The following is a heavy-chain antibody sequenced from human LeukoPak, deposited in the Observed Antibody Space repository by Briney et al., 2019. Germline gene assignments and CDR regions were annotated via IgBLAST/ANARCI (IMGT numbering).Heavy chain of an antibody. CDR3: ARESGGSCYLDF. D-gene: IGHD2-15*01. CDR2: IYYSGST. CDR1: GGSISSGDYY. V-gene: IGHV4-30-4*02. J-gene: IGHJ4*02. Sequence: NPSETLSLTCTVSGGSISSGDYYWSWIRQPPGKGLEWIGYIYYSGSTYYNPSLKSRVTISVDTSRNQFSLNLRSVTAADTAVYYCARESGGSCYLDFWGQGALVTVSS.